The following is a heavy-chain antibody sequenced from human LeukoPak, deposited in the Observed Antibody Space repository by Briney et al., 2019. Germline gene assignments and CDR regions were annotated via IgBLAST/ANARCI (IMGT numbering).Heavy chain of an antibody. CDR3: ARDRFWIAAAGRKTNWFDP. V-gene: IGHV1-2*02. Sequence: GASVKVSCKASGYTFTSYDINWVRQAPGQGLEWMGWINPNSGGTNYAQKFQGRVTMTRDTSISTAYMELSRLRSDDTAVYYCARDRFWIAAAGRKTNWFDPWGQGTLVTVSS. CDR2: INPNSGGT. J-gene: IGHJ5*02. CDR1: GYTFTSYD. D-gene: IGHD6-13*01.